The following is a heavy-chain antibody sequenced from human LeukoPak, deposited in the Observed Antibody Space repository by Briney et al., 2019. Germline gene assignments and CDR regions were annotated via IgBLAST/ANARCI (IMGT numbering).Heavy chain of an antibody. CDR3: VRDRELTY. CDR2: VYSSGNT. Sequence: SETLSLTCTVSDGSISIYYWSWIRQPPGKGLEWIGYVYSSGNTNYSPSLKGRAIISADTSKNQFSLKLTSVTAADTAVYYRVRDRELTYWGQGILVTASS. V-gene: IGHV4-4*08. D-gene: IGHD3-10*01. J-gene: IGHJ4*02. CDR1: DGSISIYY.